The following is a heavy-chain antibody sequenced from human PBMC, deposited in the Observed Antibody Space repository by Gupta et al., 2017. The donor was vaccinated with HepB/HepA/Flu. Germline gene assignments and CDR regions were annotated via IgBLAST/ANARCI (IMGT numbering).Heavy chain of an antibody. CDR3: ARGQITVTHTFHH. J-gene: IGHJ4*01. Sequence: QVQLQQSRSGLVKPSETLSRPCAVYGGSFSGHYWSWLRQPPGKGREWIGEINHSGRTNYNPSLKSRVTISVDTSKNQFSLKMRPVTAADTGVYYCARGQITVTHTFHHRGHGTMVTVYS. CDR1: GGSFSGHY. CDR2: INHSGRT. V-gene: IGHV4-34*01. D-gene: IGHD3-16*01.